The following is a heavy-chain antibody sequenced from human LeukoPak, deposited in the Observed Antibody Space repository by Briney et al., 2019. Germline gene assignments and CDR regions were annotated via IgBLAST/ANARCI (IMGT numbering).Heavy chain of an antibody. CDR1: GFTFSSYA. Sequence: GGSLRLSCAASGFTFSSYAMSWVRQAPRKGLEWVSAISGSGGSTYYADSVKGRFTISRDNSKNTLYLQMNSLRAEDTAVYYCAKDLGYSGYFGYWGQGTLVTVSS. V-gene: IGHV3-23*01. CDR2: ISGSGGST. D-gene: IGHD5-12*01. CDR3: AKDLGYSGYFGY. J-gene: IGHJ4*02.